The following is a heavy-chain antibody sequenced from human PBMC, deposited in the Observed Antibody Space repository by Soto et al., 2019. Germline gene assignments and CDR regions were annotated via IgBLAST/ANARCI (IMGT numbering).Heavy chain of an antibody. Sequence: QVQLVQSGAEVKKPGASVKVSCKASGYSFTGYYIHWVRQAPGQGLEWMGWIYPNSGTTNYAQKFKGWVSMTRDTSISTAYMELTSPRSDDTAVYYCARDMDSSLGADILDMWGQGTMVTVSS. CDR3: ARDMDSSLGADILDM. D-gene: IGHD6-19*01. CDR1: GYSFTGYY. J-gene: IGHJ3*02. V-gene: IGHV1-2*04. CDR2: IYPNSGTT.